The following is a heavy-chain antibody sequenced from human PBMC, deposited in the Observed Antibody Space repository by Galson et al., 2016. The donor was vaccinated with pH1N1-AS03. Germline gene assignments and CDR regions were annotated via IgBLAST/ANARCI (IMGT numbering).Heavy chain of an antibody. D-gene: IGHD2-2*01. J-gene: IGHJ5*02. Sequence: TLSLTCTVSGGSISSGNYFWNWIRQHPGKGLEWIGLIYDSGNTFYNPSLKSRVSISVDTSKNQFSLKLNSVTAADTAVYYCASVSLAYCSNTSCFRFDPWGQGTLVTVSS. CDR2: IYDSGNT. CDR1: GGSISSGNYF. V-gene: IGHV4-31*03. CDR3: ASVSLAYCSNTSCFRFDP.